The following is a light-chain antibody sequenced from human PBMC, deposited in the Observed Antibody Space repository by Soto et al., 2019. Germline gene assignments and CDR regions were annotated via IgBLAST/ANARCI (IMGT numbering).Light chain of an antibody. J-gene: IGKJ1*01. CDR2: GAS. Sequence: IQLTQSPAALSLTPGERVTLTCRASQTISTNLAWYQQKAGQAPKLLIYGASSLEGGVPDRFSGSGSGTDFTLTISSLQPEDFATYYCQQYYSTPSTFGQGTRLDIK. CDR1: QTISTN. CDR3: QQYYSTPST. V-gene: IGKV1-39*01.